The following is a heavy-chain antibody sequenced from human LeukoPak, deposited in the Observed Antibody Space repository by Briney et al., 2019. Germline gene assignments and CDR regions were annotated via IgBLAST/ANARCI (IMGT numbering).Heavy chain of an antibody. J-gene: IGHJ4*02. D-gene: IGHD3-3*01. Sequence: GGSLRLSCAASGFTFSSYWMHWVRQAPGKGLVWVSRINSDGSSTSYADSVKGRFTISRDNAKNTLYLQMNSLRAEGTAVYYCARGGIFGVVINLFDYWGQGTLVTVSS. V-gene: IGHV3-74*01. CDR3: ARGGIFGVVINLFDY. CDR2: INSDGSST. CDR1: GFTFSSYW.